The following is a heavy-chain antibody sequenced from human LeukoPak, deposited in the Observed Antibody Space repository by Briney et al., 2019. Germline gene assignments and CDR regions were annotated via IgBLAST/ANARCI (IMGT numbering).Heavy chain of an antibody. CDR1: GGSISSYY. CDR2: IYYSGST. V-gene: IGHV4-59*01. CDR3: ARGYSEY. D-gene: IGHD2-21*01. J-gene: IGHJ4*02. Sequence: SETLSLTCTVSGGSISSYYWSWIRQPPGKGLEWIGYIYYSGSTNYNPSLKSRVTISVDTSKNQFSLKLSSVTAADTAVYYCARGYSEYWGQGTLVTVSS.